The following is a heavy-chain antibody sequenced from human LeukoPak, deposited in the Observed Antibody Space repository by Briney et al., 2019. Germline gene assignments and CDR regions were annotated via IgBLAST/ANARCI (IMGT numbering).Heavy chain of an antibody. J-gene: IGHJ5*02. D-gene: IGHD3-16*02. CDR3: ARLSGYRNWFDP. V-gene: IGHV1-2*02. Sequence: ASVKVSCKASGYTFSGYYMHWGRQAPGQGLEWRGWINPNSGGTNYAQKFQGRVTMNREPSISTAYMELSRLRSDDTAVYYCARLSGYRNWFDPWGQGTLVTVSS. CDR2: INPNSGGT. CDR1: GYTFSGYY.